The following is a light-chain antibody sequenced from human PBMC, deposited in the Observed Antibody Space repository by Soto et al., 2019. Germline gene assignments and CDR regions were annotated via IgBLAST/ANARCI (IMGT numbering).Light chain of an antibody. Sequence: EIVLPQSPGTLSLSPGASATLSCRASQSVSSSYLAWYQNKPGQAPRLLIYGASSRATGIPDRFSGSGSGTDYNLIISRLEPEDFAVYYCQQYGSSPWTFGQGTKVDIK. CDR3: QQYGSSPWT. J-gene: IGKJ1*01. V-gene: IGKV3-20*01. CDR1: QSVSSSY. CDR2: GAS.